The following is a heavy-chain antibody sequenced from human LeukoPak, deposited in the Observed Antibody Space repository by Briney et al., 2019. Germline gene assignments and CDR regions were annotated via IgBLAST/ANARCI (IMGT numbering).Heavy chain of an antibody. D-gene: IGHD2-2*01. CDR1: GFTFSSYA. Sequence: GSLRLSCAASGFTFSSYAMSWVRQAPGKGLEWVSAISGSGGSTYYADSVKGRFTISRDNSKNTLYLQMNSLRAEDTAVYYCAKSIARTYCSSTSCRFSGMDVWGQGTTVTVSS. V-gene: IGHV3-23*01. CDR2: ISGSGGST. J-gene: IGHJ6*02. CDR3: AKSIARTYCSSTSCRFSGMDV.